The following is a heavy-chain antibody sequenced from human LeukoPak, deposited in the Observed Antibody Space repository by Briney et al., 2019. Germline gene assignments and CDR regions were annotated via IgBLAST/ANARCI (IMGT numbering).Heavy chain of an antibody. CDR2: ISYDGSNK. Sequence: PGRSLRLSCAASGFTFSSYGMHWVRQAPGKGLEWVAVISYDGSNKYYADSVKGRFTISRDNSKNTLYLQMNSLRAEDAAVYYCAKGALVSVRGYFDYWGQGTLVTVSS. D-gene: IGHD3-10*01. CDR3: AKGALVSVRGYFDY. J-gene: IGHJ4*02. CDR1: GFTFSSYG. V-gene: IGHV3-30*18.